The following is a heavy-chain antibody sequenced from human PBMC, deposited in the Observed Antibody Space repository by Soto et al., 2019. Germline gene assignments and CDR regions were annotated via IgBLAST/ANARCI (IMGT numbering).Heavy chain of an antibody. D-gene: IGHD2-2*01. Sequence: GGSLRLSCAASGFTFSSYAMSWVRQAPGKGLEWVSAISGSGGSTYYADSVKGRFTISRDNSKNTLYLQMNSLRAEDTAVYYCAKRWPVVVPAAALPGYFDLWGRGTLVTVSS. CDR1: GFTFSSYA. CDR2: ISGSGGST. CDR3: AKRWPVVVPAAALPGYFDL. V-gene: IGHV3-23*01. J-gene: IGHJ2*01.